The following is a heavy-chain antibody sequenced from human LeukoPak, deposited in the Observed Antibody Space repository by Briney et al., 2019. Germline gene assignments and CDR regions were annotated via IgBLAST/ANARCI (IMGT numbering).Heavy chain of an antibody. D-gene: IGHD1-20*01. CDR2: ISSSSSYI. CDR1: GLTFSSYS. J-gene: IGHJ5*02. CDR3: ARSITGTTTWFDP. V-gene: IGHV3-21*01. Sequence: GGSLRLSCAASGLTFSSYSMDWVRQAPGKGLEWVSFISSSSSYIHYADSLKGRFTISRDNAKNSLYLQMNSLSAEDTAVYYCARSITGTTTWFDPWGQGTLVTVSS.